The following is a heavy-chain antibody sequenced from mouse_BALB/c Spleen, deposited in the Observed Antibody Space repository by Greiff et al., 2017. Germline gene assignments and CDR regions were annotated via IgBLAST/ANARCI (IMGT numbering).Heavy chain of an antibody. Sequence: QVQLKESGAELARPGASVKMSCKASGYTFTSYTMHWVKQRPGQGLEWIGYINPSSGYTNYNQKFMDKATLTADKSSSTAYMQLSSLTSEDSAVYYCARRAYRYDGFAYWGQGTLVTVSA. V-gene: IGHV1-4*01. J-gene: IGHJ3*01. CDR2: INPSSGYT. CDR3: ARRAYRYDGFAY. CDR1: GYTFTSYT. D-gene: IGHD2-14*01.